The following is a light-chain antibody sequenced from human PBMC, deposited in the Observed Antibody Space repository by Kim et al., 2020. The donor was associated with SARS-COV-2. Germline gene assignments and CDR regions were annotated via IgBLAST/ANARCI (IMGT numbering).Light chain of an antibody. Sequence: DIQVTQSPSSVSAFVGDRVTITCQASQDITKFLNWYQHQSGKSPKLLIYEASHLETGVPSRFSGNGFGTHFTFTISSLQADDSATYYCQQYDNLSITFGQGTRVEIK. CDR1: QDITKF. CDR2: EAS. V-gene: IGKV1-33*01. CDR3: QQYDNLSIT. J-gene: IGKJ5*01.